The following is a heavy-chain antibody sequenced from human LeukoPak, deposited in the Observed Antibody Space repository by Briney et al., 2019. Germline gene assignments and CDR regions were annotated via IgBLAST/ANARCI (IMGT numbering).Heavy chain of an antibody. J-gene: IGHJ5*02. D-gene: IGHD3-10*01. Sequence: GSLRISCAASGLRFRRFWVSWVRQAPGKGLEWVANIEEDGSEKNYVDSVRGRFTISRDNAKKSLYLQMNSLRDGDTALYYCVAGATSFDPWGQGTLVTVSS. CDR2: IEEDGSEK. CDR1: GLRFRRFW. V-gene: IGHV3-7*01. CDR3: VAGATSFDP.